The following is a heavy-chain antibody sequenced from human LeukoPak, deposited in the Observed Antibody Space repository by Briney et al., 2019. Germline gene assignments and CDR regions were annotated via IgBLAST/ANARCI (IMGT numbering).Heavy chain of an antibody. V-gene: IGHV4-59*08. D-gene: IGHD3-16*02. CDR2: IDYSGST. CDR3: ARLAWDYVWGSYRYSYWFDP. J-gene: IGHJ5*02. Sequence: PSPTLSHTCPAPAAPSANRYSSSLIQRPGNGLEWIVYIDYSGSTNYNPSLKSRVTISVDTSKNQFSLKLSSVTAADTAVYYCARLAWDYVWGSYRYSYWFDPWGQGTLVTVSS. CDR1: AAPSANRY.